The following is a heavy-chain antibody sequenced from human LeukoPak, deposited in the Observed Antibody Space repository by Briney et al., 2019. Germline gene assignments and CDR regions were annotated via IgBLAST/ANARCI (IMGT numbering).Heavy chain of an antibody. Sequence: GGSLRLSCAASGFTFSTYAMSWVRQAPGKGLEWVSAISGTGTGGITYFADSVKGRFTISRDNSKNTLYLQMNSLRAEDTAVYYCATDTIGAGYFDYWGQGTLVTVSS. CDR2: ISGTGTGGIT. D-gene: IGHD5-24*01. CDR1: GFTFSTYA. V-gene: IGHV3-23*01. J-gene: IGHJ4*02. CDR3: ATDTIGAGYFDY.